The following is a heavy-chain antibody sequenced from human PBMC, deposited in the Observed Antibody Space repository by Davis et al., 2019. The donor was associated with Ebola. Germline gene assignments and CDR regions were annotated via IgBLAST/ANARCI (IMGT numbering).Heavy chain of an antibody. CDR2: INREGSTT. D-gene: IGHD5-24*01. CDR3: TREMGYFDS. CDR1: GFTFSSYW. V-gene: IGHV3-74*01. J-gene: IGHJ4*02. Sequence: PGGSLRLSCAASGFTFSSYWMHWVRQVPGKGLVWVSHINREGSTTNYADSVKGRFTISRDNDKNTLYLQMNSLTADDTAVYFCTREMGYFDSWGQGTLVTVSS.